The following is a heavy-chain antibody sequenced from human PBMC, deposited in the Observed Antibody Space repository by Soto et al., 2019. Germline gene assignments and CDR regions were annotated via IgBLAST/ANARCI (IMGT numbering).Heavy chain of an antibody. V-gene: IGHV3-7*03. J-gene: IGHJ6*02. Sequence: ESGGGLVQPGGSLRLSCAASGFTFSSYWMSWVRQAPGKGLEWVANIKQDGSEKYYVDSVKGRFTISRDNAKNSLYLQMNSLRAEDTAVYYCARDNSGSGWYYYYYYGMDVWGQGTTVTVSS. CDR3: ARDNSGSGWYYYYYYGMDV. CDR1: GFTFSSYW. D-gene: IGHD6-19*01. CDR2: IKQDGSEK.